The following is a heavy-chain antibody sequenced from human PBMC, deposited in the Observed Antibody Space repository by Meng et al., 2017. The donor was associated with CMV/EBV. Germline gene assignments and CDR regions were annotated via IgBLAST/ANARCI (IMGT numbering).Heavy chain of an antibody. D-gene: IGHD3-22*01. CDR2: IIPILGIA. Sequence: FSSYTISWVRQAPGQGLEWMGRIIPILGIANYAQKFQGRVTITADKSTSTAYMELSSLRSEDTAVYYCAQGGHDSSGYYYYYYGMDVWGQGTMVTVSS. CDR1: FSSYT. V-gene: IGHV1-69*02. CDR3: AQGGHDSSGYYYYYYGMDV. J-gene: IGHJ6*02.